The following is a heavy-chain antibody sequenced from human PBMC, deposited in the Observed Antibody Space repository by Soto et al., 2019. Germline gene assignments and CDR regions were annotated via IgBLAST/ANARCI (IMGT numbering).Heavy chain of an antibody. Sequence: QVQLVESGGGVVQPGTSLRLSCAASGFTLSSYSIHWVRQAPGKGLDWVAVISYDGNTQFYGDSVKGRFIVSRDNSRNTLYLQLNNLQAEDTAVYYCAKVSRPSRISNPDFDYWGQRTLVTVSS. CDR3: AKVSRPSRISNPDFDY. V-gene: IGHV3-30-3*01. CDR2: ISYDGNTQ. CDR1: GFTLSSYS. J-gene: IGHJ4*02.